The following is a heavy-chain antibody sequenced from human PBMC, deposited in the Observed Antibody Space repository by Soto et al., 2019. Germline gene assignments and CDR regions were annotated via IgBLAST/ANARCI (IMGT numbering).Heavy chain of an antibody. Sequence: QVQLVQSGAEVKKPGASVTVSCKASGYTFTSYDINWVRQAPGQGLEWMGWMNANSGDTGSAQKFQGRVTMIRNTSISTAYMELGGLRSEDSALYYCARGLRIQRYTSENYYYCYMDVWGTGTTVTVSS. J-gene: IGHJ6*03. V-gene: IGHV1-8*01. CDR3: ARGLRIQRYTSENYYYCYMDV. D-gene: IGHD5-18*01. CDR1: GYTFTSYD. CDR2: MNANSGDT.